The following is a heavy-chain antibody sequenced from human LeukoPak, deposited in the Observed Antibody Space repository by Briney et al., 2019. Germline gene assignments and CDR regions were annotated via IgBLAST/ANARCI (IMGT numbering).Heavy chain of an antibody. Sequence: PGGSLRLSCAASGLTFSSYAMSWVRQAPGKGLEWVSAISGSGGSTYYADSVKGRFTISRDNSKNTLYLQMNSLRAEDTAVYYCAKDIVDTAMAQVGYYFDYWGQGTLVTVSS. CDR3: AKDIVDTAMAQVGYYFDY. CDR1: GLTFSSYA. D-gene: IGHD5-18*01. V-gene: IGHV3-23*01. CDR2: ISGSGGST. J-gene: IGHJ4*02.